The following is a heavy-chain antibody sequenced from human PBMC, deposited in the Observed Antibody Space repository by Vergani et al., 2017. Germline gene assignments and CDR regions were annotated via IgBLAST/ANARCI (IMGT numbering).Heavy chain of an antibody. V-gene: IGHV1-18*01. CDR2: ISAYNGNT. J-gene: IGHJ4*02. Sequence: QVQLVQSGAEVKKPGASVKVSCKASGYTFTSYGIRWVRQAPGQGLEWMGWISAYNGNTNYAQKLQGRVTMTTDTSTSTAYMELRSLRSDDTAVFYCARDVELGSGSYYNPLDFDYWGQGTLVTVSS. CDR3: ARDVELGSGSYYNPLDFDY. CDR1: GYTFTSYG. D-gene: IGHD3-10*01.